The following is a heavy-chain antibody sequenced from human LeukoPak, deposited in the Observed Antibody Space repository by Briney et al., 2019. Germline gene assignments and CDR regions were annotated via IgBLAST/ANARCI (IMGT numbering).Heavy chain of an antibody. V-gene: IGHV4-59*01. CDR1: GGSISSYY. J-gene: IGHJ4*02. Sequence: SETLSLTCTVSGGSISSYYWSWIRQPPGKGLEWIGYIYYSGSTNYNPSLKSRVTISVDTSKNQFSLKLSSVTAADTAVYYCARLEGQGYGDRGYFDYWGQGTLVTVSS. CDR3: ARLEGQGYGDRGYFDY. CDR2: IYYSGST. D-gene: IGHD4-17*01.